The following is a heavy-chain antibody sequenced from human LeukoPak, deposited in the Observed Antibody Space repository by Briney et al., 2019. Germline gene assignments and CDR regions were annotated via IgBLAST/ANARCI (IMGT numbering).Heavy chain of an antibody. Sequence: SETLSLTCTVSGGSSSSAGYYWSWIRQPAGKGLEWIGRIYTSGSTNYNPSLKSRVTMSVDTSKNQFSLKLSSVTAADTAVYYCARDFGDWGQGTLVTVSS. CDR2: IYTSGST. D-gene: IGHD3-10*01. J-gene: IGHJ4*02. CDR3: ARDFGD. CDR1: GGSSSSAGYY. V-gene: IGHV4-61*02.